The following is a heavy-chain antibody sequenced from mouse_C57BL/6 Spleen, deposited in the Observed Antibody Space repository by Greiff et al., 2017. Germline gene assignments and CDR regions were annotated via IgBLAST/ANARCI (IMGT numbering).Heavy chain of an antibody. CDR1: GYAFSSSW. CDR3: AGSSGSFAY. J-gene: IGHJ3*01. V-gene: IGHV1-82*01. Sequence: VKVVESGPELVKPGASVKISCKASGYAFSSSWMNWVKQRPGKGLEWIGRIYPGDGDTNYNGKFKGKATLTADKSSSTAYMQLSSLTSEDSAVYFCAGSSGSFAYWGQGTLVTVSA. CDR2: IYPGDGDT. D-gene: IGHD3-2*02.